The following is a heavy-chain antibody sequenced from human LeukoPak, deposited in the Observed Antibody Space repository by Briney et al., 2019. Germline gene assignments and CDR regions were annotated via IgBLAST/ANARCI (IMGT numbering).Heavy chain of an antibody. Sequence: SETLSLTCTVSGGSISSYYWSWIRQPPGKGLEWIGYIYYSGSTNYNPSLKSRVTMSVDTSKNRFSLKLSSVTAADTAVYYCARMTTVTRDAFDIWGQGTMVTVSS. CDR3: ARMTTVTRDAFDI. CDR2: IYYSGST. V-gene: IGHV4-59*12. J-gene: IGHJ3*02. D-gene: IGHD4-4*01. CDR1: GGSISSYY.